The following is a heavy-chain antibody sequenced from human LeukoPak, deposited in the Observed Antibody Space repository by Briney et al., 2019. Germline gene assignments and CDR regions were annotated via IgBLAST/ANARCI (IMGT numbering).Heavy chain of an antibody. D-gene: IGHD2-2*02. Sequence: SETLSLTCTVSGGSISSSSYYWGWIRQPPGKGLEWIGSIYYSGSTYYNPSLKSRVTISVDTSKNQFSLKLSSVTAADTAVYYCALGREYCSSTSCYTELDYWGQGTLVTVSS. V-gene: IGHV4-39*01. CDR1: GGSISSSSYY. J-gene: IGHJ4*02. CDR2: IYYSGST. CDR3: ALGREYCSSTSCYTELDY.